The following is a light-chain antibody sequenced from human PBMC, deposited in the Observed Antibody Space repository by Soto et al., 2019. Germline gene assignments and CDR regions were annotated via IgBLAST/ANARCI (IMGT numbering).Light chain of an antibody. V-gene: IGKV1-39*01. CDR3: QQSYSTPWT. CDR2: AAS. CDR1: QSVSHY. Sequence: DIQMTQSPSSLSASVGDRVTITCRASQSVSHYLTWYQQQPGKVPKLLIYAASSLHSGVPSRISGSGSGTDFTLTISSLQPDDFATYYCQQSYSTPWTFGQGTKVDIK. J-gene: IGKJ1*01.